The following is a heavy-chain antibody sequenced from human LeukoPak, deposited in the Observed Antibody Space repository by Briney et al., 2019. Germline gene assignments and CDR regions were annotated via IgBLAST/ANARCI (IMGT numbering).Heavy chain of an antibody. D-gene: IGHD7-27*01. Sequence: GGSLRLSCAVSGFTVSSSHMSWVRQVPGKGLEWVSVLYSGGNTFYEDSVKGRFTSSRDNSKNTLYLQMNSRRAEDTAVYYCATQNWGSRAFDYWGQGTLVTVSS. CDR2: LYSGGNT. V-gene: IGHV3-66*01. CDR3: ATQNWGSRAFDY. CDR1: GFTVSSSH. J-gene: IGHJ4*02.